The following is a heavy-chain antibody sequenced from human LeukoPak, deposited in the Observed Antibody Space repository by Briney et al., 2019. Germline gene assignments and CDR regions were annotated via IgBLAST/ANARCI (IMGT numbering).Heavy chain of an antibody. V-gene: IGHV1-8*01. CDR1: GYTFTSYD. Sequence: GASVSVSCRASGYTFTSYDINWVRQARGQGLEGMGWMNPNSGNTCYAQKFQGRVTMTRTTSISTAYMELSSLRSEDTAVYYCARYSGYSYGYGHWGQGTLVTVSS. CDR3: ARYSGYSYGYGH. CDR2: MNPNSGNT. J-gene: IGHJ4*02. D-gene: IGHD5-18*01.